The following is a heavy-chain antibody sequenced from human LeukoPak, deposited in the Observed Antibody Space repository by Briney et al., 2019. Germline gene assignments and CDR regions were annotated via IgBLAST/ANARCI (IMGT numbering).Heavy chain of an antibody. CDR3: ARVGMYYYDSSGYETGYFDY. CDR1: GYTFTSYG. Sequence: ASVKVSCKASGYTFTSYGISWVRQAPGQGLEWMGWISAYNGNTNYAQKLQGRVTMTTDTSTSTAYMELRSLRSDDTAVYYCARVGMYYYDSSGYETGYFDYWGQGTMVTVSS. CDR2: ISAYNGNT. V-gene: IGHV1-18*01. D-gene: IGHD3-22*01. J-gene: IGHJ4*02.